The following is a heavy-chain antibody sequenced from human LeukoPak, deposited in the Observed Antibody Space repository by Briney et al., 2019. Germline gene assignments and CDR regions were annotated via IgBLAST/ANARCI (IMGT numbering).Heavy chain of an antibody. D-gene: IGHD6-25*01. J-gene: IGHJ4*02. CDR2: IFYGGST. CDR1: GASISSSSDY. CDR3: ARQVPTAAADTRGYFDY. V-gene: IGHV4-39*01. Sequence: PSETLSLTCTVSGASISSSSDYWDWIRQAPGKGLEWIGSIFYGGSTHYNPSLKSRATISVDTSKNQFSLKLTSVTAADAAMYHCARQVPTAAADTRGYFDYWGQGTVVTVSS.